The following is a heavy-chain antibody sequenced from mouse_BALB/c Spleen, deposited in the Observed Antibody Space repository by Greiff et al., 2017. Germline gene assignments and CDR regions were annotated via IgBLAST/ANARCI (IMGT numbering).Heavy chain of an antibody. CDR2: ISSGGSYT. CDR1: GFTFSSYA. J-gene: IGHJ4*01. D-gene: IGHD3-2*01. Sequence: EVQVVESGGGLVKPGGSLKLSCAASGFTFSSYAMSWVRQSPEKRLEWVAEISSGGSYTYYPDTVTGRFTISRDNAKNTLYLEMSSLRSEDTAMYYCAREGTARATGYYAMDYWGQGTSVTVSS. V-gene: IGHV5-9-4*01. CDR3: AREGTARATGYYAMDY.